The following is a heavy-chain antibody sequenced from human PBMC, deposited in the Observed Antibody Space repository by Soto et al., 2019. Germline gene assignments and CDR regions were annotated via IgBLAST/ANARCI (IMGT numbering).Heavy chain of an antibody. V-gene: IGHV1-3*01. CDR3: ARPDVTGTAELCA. Sequence: ASVKVSCKASGYTFTSYAMHWVRQAPGQRLEWMGWINAGNGNTKYSQKFQGRVTITRDTSASTAYMELSSLRSEDTAVYYCARPDVTGTAELCAWGQGTLVTVSS. CDR2: INAGNGNT. J-gene: IGHJ5*02. D-gene: IGHD1-20*01. CDR1: GYTFTSYA.